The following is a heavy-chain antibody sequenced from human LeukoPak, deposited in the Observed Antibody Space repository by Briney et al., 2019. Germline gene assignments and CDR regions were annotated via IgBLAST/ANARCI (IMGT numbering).Heavy chain of an antibody. J-gene: IGHJ4*02. Sequence: GGSLRLSCAASRFTFSSYGMHWVRQAPGKGLEWVAVISYDGSHKYYADSVKGRFTISRDNSKNTLYLQMNSLRAEDTAVYYCAKDMGTPYYFDYWGQGTLVTVSP. D-gene: IGHD1-1*01. CDR2: ISYDGSHK. CDR3: AKDMGTPYYFDY. V-gene: IGHV3-30*18. CDR1: RFTFSSYG.